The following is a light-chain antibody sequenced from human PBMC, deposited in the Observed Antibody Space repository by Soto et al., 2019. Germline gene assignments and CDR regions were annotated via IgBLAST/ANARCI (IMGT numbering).Light chain of an antibody. Sequence: DIQMTQSPSTLSASVGDRVTITCRASQSLNNYLAWYQQKPGKAPKLLIYDASTLERGVPSWFSGTGSGTEFTLTISSLQPDDFATYYCQQYHRSSITFGQGTRLEIK. V-gene: IGKV1-5*01. J-gene: IGKJ5*01. CDR3: QQYHRSSIT. CDR2: DAS. CDR1: QSLNNY.